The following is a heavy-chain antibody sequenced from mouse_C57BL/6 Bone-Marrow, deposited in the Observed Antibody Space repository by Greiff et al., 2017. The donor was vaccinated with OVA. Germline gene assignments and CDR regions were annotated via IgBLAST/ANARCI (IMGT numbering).Heavy chain of an antibody. CDR1: GFTFTDYY. J-gene: IGHJ4*01. D-gene: IGHD2-5*01. V-gene: IGHV1-36*01. Sequence: DVKLVESGPVLVKPGPSVKISCKASGFTFTDYYMHWVKQSHGKSLEWIGLVYPYNGGTSYNQKFKGKATLTVDTSSSTAYMELNSLTSEDSAVYYCASLYYSNHYYAMDYWGQGTSVTVSS. CDR2: VYPYNGGT. CDR3: ASLYYSNHYYAMDY.